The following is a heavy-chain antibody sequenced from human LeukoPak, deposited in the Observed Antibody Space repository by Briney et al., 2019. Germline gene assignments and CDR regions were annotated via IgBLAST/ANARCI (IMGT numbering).Heavy chain of an antibody. J-gene: IGHJ5*02. V-gene: IGHV5-51*01. CDR1: GYSFTTYW. D-gene: IGHD6-13*01. CDR2: IYPGDSDT. Sequence: GESLKISCKGSGYSFTTYWIGWVRQMPGKGLEWMGNIYPGDSDTRYSPSFKGQVTVSADKSISTAYLQWSSLKASDTAMYYCARREAAAGTWWFDPWGQGTLVTVSS. CDR3: ARREAAAGTWWFDP.